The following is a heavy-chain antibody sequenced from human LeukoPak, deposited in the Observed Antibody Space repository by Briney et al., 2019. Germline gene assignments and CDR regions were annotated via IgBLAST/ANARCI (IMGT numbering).Heavy chain of an antibody. CDR1: RFTFSSHT. J-gene: IGHJ6*02. V-gene: IGHV3-30*04. CDR2: ISYDGSKK. Sequence: PGRSLRLSCAASRFTFSSHTMHWVRQAAGKGLEWVAFISYDGSKKYYADSVKGRFIISRDNSKNTLYLQMNSLRAEDTAVYYCAGWTRSKTQYYHYYGMDIWGQGTTVTVSS. D-gene: IGHD3/OR15-3a*01. CDR3: AGWTRSKTQYYHYYGMDI.